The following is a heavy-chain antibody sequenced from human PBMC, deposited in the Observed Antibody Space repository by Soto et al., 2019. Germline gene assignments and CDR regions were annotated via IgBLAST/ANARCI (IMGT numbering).Heavy chain of an antibody. V-gene: IGHV3-9*01. J-gene: IGHJ4*02. CDR1: GFTFDDYA. CDR2: ISWNSGSI. CDR3: AKDSGSGWYPLFDC. D-gene: IGHD6-19*01. Sequence: GGSLRLSCAASGFTFDDYAMHWVRQAPGKGLEWVSGISWNSGSIGYADSVKGRFTISRDNAKNSLYLQMNSLRAEDTALYYCAKDSGSGWYPLFDCWGQGTLVTVS.